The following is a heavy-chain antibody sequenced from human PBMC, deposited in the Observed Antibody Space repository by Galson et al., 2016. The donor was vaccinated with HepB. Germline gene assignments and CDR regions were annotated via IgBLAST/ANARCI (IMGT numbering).Heavy chain of an antibody. Sequence: SLRLSCAASGFNFSTFTVNWVRQVPGKGLEWVSSISSSSLCIYYADSLRGRFTVSRDNSKNLLFLQMNSLGAEDTAIYYCARWSRGTGSSLDFWGQGTLVTV. D-gene: IGHD3-10*01. CDR2: ISSSSLCI. CDR3: ARWSRGTGSSLDF. J-gene: IGHJ4*02. CDR1: GFNFSTFT. V-gene: IGHV3-21*06.